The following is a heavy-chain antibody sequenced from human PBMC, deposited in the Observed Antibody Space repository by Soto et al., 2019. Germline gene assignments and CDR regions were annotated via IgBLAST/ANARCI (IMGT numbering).Heavy chain of an antibody. D-gene: IGHD2-15*01. CDR3: ARDRMSIVVVVAALASDDAFDI. Sequence: ASVKVSCKASGYTFTSYGISWVRQAPGQGLEWMGWISAYNGNTNYAQKLQGRVTMTTDTSTSTAYMELRSLRSDDTAVYYCARDRMSIVVVVAALASDDAFDIWGQGTMVTVSS. CDR1: GYTFTSYG. J-gene: IGHJ3*02. CDR2: ISAYNGNT. V-gene: IGHV1-18*01.